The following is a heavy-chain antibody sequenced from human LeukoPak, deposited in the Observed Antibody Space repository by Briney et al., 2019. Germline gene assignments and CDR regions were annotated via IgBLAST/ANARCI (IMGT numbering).Heavy chain of an antibody. Sequence: GGSLRLSCAASGFTFSDYYMSWIRQAPGKGLEWLSYIISTGGTIYYADSVKGRFTISRDNAKNSLYLQMNSLRAEDTAVYYCAGYSSGWFGAFHIWGQGTMVTASS. D-gene: IGHD6-19*01. CDR1: GFTFSDYY. CDR2: IISTGGTI. CDR3: AGYSSGWFGAFHI. V-gene: IGHV3-11*04. J-gene: IGHJ3*02.